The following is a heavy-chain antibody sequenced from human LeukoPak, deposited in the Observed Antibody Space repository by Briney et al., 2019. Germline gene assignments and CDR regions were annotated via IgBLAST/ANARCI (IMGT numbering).Heavy chain of an antibody. V-gene: IGHV1-8*01. CDR3: ARDQNYDILTGYYNPEAFDY. D-gene: IGHD3-9*01. CDR1: GYTFTSYD. J-gene: IGHJ4*02. Sequence: ASVKVSCKASGYTFTSYDINWVRQCTGQGLEWMGWMNPNSGNTGYAQKFQGRVTMTRNTSISTAYMELSSLRSEDTAVYYCARDQNYDILTGYYNPEAFDYWGQGTLVTVSS. CDR2: MNPNSGNT.